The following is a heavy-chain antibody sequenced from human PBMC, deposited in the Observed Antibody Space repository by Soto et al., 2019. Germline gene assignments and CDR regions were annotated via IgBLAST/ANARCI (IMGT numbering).Heavy chain of an antibody. Sequence: EVQLVESGGGLVQPGRSLRLSCAASGFTFDDYAMHWVRQAPGKGLEWVSGISWNSGSIGYADSVKGRFTISRDNAKNSLYLQMNSLRAEGTALYYCAKDIVATIVHAFDIWGQGTMVTVSS. V-gene: IGHV3-9*01. J-gene: IGHJ3*02. D-gene: IGHD5-12*01. CDR3: AKDIVATIVHAFDI. CDR1: GFTFDDYA. CDR2: ISWNSGSI.